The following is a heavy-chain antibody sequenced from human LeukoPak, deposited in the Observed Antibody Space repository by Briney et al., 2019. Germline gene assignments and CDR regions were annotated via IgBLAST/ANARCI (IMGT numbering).Heavy chain of an antibody. CDR1: GFTVSSNY. D-gene: IGHD6-19*01. Sequence: PGGSLRLSCAASGFTVSSNYMSWVRQAPGKGLEWVSVIYSGGSTYYADSVKGRFTISRDNSKNTLYLQMNSLRAEDAAVYYCARDAIPLKKYSSGWYAGYWGQGTLVTVSS. V-gene: IGHV3-66*01. CDR2: IYSGGST. J-gene: IGHJ4*02. CDR3: ARDAIPLKKYSSGWYAGY.